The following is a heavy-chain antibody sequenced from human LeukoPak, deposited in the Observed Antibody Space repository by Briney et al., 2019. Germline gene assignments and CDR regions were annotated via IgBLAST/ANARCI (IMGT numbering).Heavy chain of an antibody. D-gene: IGHD5-12*01. V-gene: IGHV4-34*01. Sequence: SETLSLTCAVYGGSFSGYYWSWIRQPPGKGLEWIGEVNHSGSTNYNPSLKSRVTISVDKSKNQFSLKLYSVTAADTAVYYCARYRGASGYHFDYWGQGTLVTVSS. CDR2: VNHSGST. CDR3: ARYRGASGYHFDY. J-gene: IGHJ4*02. CDR1: GGSFSGYY.